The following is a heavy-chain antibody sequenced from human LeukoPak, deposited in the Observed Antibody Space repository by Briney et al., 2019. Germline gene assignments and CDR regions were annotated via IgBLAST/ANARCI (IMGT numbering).Heavy chain of an antibody. D-gene: IGHD3-10*01. J-gene: IGHJ4*02. CDR1: GFTFSSYA. V-gene: IGHV3-23*01. Sequence: GGSLRLSCAASGFTFSSYAMSWVRQAPGQGLEWVSAISGSGGSTYYADSVKGRFTISRDNSKNTLYLQMNSLRAEDTAVYYCAKDRQTNYYGSGSYIVWGQGTLVTVSS. CDR2: ISGSGGST. CDR3: AKDRQTNYYGSGSYIV.